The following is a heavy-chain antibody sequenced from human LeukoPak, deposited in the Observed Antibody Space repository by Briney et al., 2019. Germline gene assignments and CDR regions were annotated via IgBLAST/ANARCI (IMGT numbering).Heavy chain of an antibody. D-gene: IGHD3-10*01. CDR1: GFTFSSYA. Sequence: GGSLRLSCAASGFTFSSYAMSWVRQAPGKGLEWASAISGSGGSTYYADSVKGRFTISRDNSKNTLYLQMNSLRAEDTAVYYCAKVVGLLWFGELLYWGSYYFDYWGQGTLVTVSS. CDR3: AKVVGLLWFGELLYWGSYYFDY. CDR2: ISGSGGST. V-gene: IGHV3-23*01. J-gene: IGHJ4*02.